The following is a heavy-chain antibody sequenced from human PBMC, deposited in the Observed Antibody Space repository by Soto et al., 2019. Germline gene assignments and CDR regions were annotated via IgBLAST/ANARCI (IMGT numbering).Heavy chain of an antibody. Sequence: KTSETLSLTCAVYGGSFSGYYWSWIRQPPGKGLEWIGEINHSGSTNYNPSLKSRVTISVDTSKNQFSLKLSSVTAADTAVYYCAGRLFGELLYYYYGMDVWGQGTTVTVSS. V-gene: IGHV4-34*01. CDR2: INHSGST. CDR3: AGRLFGELLYYYYGMDV. J-gene: IGHJ6*02. CDR1: GGSFSGYY. D-gene: IGHD3-10*01.